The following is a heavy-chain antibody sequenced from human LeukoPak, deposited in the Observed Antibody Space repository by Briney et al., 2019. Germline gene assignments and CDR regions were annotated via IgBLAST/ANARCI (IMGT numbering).Heavy chain of an antibody. CDR1: GGTFSSYA. CDR3: ARKLVPPSSYYYYYYGMDV. Sequence: SVKVSCKASGGTFSSYAISWVRQAPGQGLEWMGGIIPIFGTANYAQEFQGRVTITADESTSTAYMELSSLRSEDTAVYYCARKLVPPSSYYYYYYGMDVWGQGTTVTVSS. D-gene: IGHD2-2*01. V-gene: IGHV1-69*13. J-gene: IGHJ6*02. CDR2: IIPIFGTA.